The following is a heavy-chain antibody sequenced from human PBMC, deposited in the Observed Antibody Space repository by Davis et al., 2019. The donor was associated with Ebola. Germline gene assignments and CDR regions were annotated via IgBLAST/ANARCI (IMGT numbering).Heavy chain of an antibody. Sequence: GGSLRLSCAASGFTFDDYGMSWVRQAPGKGLEWVGRIKSKTDGGTTDYAAPVKGRFTISRDDSKNTLYLQMNSLKTEDSAVYYCTADVVPAATRGVYYYYYYMDVWGKGTTVTVSS. V-gene: IGHV3-15*01. CDR1: GFTFDDYG. CDR3: TADVVPAATRGVYYYYYYMDV. D-gene: IGHD2-2*01. J-gene: IGHJ6*03. CDR2: IKSKTDGGTT.